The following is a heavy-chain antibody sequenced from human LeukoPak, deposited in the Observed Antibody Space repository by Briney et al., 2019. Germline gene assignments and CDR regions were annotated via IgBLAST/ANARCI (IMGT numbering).Heavy chain of an antibody. CDR3: ARVPLWFGDYDNWFDP. Sequence: GASVKVSCKASGYTFTSYDINWVRQATGQGLEWMGWMNPNSGNTGYAQKFQGRVTMTRNTSISTAYMELSSLRSEDTAVYYCARVPLWFGDYDNWFDPWGQGTLVTVSS. CDR2: MNPNSGNT. V-gene: IGHV1-8*01. J-gene: IGHJ5*02. D-gene: IGHD3-10*01. CDR1: GYTFTSYD.